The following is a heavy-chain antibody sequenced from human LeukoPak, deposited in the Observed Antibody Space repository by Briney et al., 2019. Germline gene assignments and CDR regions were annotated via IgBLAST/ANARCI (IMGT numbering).Heavy chain of an antibody. D-gene: IGHD3-10*01. CDR2: TNPNSGGT. CDR1: GYTFTGYY. Sequence: ASVKVSCKASGYTFTGYYMHWVRQAPGQGLEWMGWTNPNSGGTNYAQKFQGWVTMTRDTSISTAYMELSRLRSDDTAAYYCARGARRFGESYPYYWGQGTLVTVSS. CDR3: ARGARRFGESYPYY. V-gene: IGHV1-2*04. J-gene: IGHJ4*02.